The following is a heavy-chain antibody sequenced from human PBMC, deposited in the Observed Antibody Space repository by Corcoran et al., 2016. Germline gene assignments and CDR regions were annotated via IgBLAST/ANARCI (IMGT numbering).Heavy chain of an antibody. Sequence: EVQLVESGGGLVKPGGSLRLSCAASGFTFSSYSMNWVRQAPGKGLEWVSSISSSSSYIYYADSVKGRFTISRDNAKNSLYLQMNSLRAEDTAVYYCASTGGIQLWSRFDYWGQVTLVTVSS. CDR2: ISSSSSYI. V-gene: IGHV3-21*01. D-gene: IGHD5-18*01. CDR3: ASTGGIQLWSRFDY. J-gene: IGHJ4*02. CDR1: GFTFSSYS.